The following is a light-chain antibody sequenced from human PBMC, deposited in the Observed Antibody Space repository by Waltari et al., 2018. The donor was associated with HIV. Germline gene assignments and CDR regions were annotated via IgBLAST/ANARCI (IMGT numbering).Light chain of an antibody. CDR1: QSVSSS. CDR3: QQRSNWPRT. V-gene: IGKV3-11*01. J-gene: IGKJ1*01. Sequence: EIVLTQSPATLSLSPGERATLSCRASQSVSSSLAWYQQKPDQAPRLLIYDASNRATGIPARFSGSGPGTDFTLTISSLEPEDFAVYYCQQRSNWPRTFGQGTKVKIK. CDR2: DAS.